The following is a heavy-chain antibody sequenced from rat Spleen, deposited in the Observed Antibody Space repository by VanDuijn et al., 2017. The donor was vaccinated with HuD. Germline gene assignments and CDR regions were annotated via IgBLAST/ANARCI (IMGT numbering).Heavy chain of an antibody. J-gene: IGHJ4*01. CDR2: ISTSGDST. Sequence: EVQLVESGGGLVQPGRSLKLSCAASGFTYSNYVMAWVSQAPTKGLEWVASISTSGDSTYYRDSVKGRFTISRDNAKSNLYLQMDSLRSEDTATYYCARHGRGERTYYYVLDAWGQGASVTVSS. CDR3: ARHGRGERTYYYVLDA. D-gene: IGHD4-3*01. CDR1: GFTYSNYV. V-gene: IGHV5-25*01.